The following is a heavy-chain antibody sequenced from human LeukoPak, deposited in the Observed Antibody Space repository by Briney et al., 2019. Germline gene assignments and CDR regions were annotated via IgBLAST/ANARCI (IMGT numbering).Heavy chain of an antibody. J-gene: IGHJ5*02. CDR3: ASGGSSSWYRWFDP. CDR2: ISYSGST. Sequence: PSETLSLTCTVYGGSISSSSYYWGWIRQPPGKGLEWIGDISYSGSTYYNPSLKSRATISVDTSKNQFSLKLSTVTATDTAVYYCASGGSSSWYRWFDPWGQGTLVTVSS. CDR1: GGSISSSSYY. D-gene: IGHD6-13*01. V-gene: IGHV4-39*01.